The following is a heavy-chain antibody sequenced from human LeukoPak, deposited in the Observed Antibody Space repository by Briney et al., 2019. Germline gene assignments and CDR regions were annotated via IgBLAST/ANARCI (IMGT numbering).Heavy chain of an antibody. CDR2: ISVSGATT. CDR1: GFTFNNCA. J-gene: IGHJ3*02. CDR3: AKGDLRYPGAFDI. V-gene: IGHV3-23*01. D-gene: IGHD3-9*01. Sequence: PGGSLRLSCAASGFTFNNCAMNWVRQAPGKGLEWVSAISVSGATTYYADSVKGRLTISRDNSKNTLSLQMNSLRAEDTAMYYCAKGDLRYPGAFDIWGQGTMVTVSS.